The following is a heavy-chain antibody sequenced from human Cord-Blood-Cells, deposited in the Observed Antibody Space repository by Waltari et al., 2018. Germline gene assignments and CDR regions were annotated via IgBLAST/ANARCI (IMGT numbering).Heavy chain of an antibody. Sequence: EVQLVESGGGLIQPGGSLRLSCAASGFTVSSNYMSWVRRAPGKGLEWGSVIYSGGSTYYADSVKGRFTISRDNSKNTVYLQMNSLRAEDTAVYYCAREAVGFWSGYYDYWGQGTLVTVSS. V-gene: IGHV3-53*01. CDR1: GFTVSSNY. J-gene: IGHJ4*02. CDR3: AREAVGFWSGYYDY. D-gene: IGHD3-3*01. CDR2: IYSGGST.